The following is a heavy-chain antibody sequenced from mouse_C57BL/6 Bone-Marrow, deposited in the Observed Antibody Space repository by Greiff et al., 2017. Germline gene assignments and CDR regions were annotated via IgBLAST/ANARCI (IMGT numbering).Heavy chain of an antibody. CDR1: GYTFTSYT. J-gene: IGHJ4*01. D-gene: IGHD4-1*01. CDR3: ARRRKLGRGYAMDY. CDR2: INPSSGYT. V-gene: IGHV1-4*01. Sequence: QVQLQQSGAELARPGASVKMSCKASGYTFTSYTMHWVKQRPGQGLEWIGYINPSSGYTKYKQKFKDKATLTADKSSSTAYMQLSSLTSEDSAVYYCARRRKLGRGYAMDYWGQGTSVTVSS.